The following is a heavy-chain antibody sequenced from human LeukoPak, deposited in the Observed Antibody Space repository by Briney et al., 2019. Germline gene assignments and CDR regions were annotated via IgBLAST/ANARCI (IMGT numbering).Heavy chain of an antibody. V-gene: IGHV3-7*01. CDR1: GFTFSSYW. CDR3: ARVGGRGGYYFDY. J-gene: IGHJ4*02. D-gene: IGHD3-16*01. CDR2: IKQDGSEK. Sequence: GGSLRLSCAASGFTFSSYWMSWVRQAPGKGLEWVANIKQDGSEKYYVDFVKGRFTISRDNAKNSLYLQMNSLRAEDTAVYYCARVGGRGGYYFDYWGQGTLVTVSS.